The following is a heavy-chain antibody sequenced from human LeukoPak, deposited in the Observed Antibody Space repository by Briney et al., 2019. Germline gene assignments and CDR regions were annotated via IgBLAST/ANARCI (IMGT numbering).Heavy chain of an antibody. CDR2: ISGSGGST. CDR1: GFTFSSYA. D-gene: IGHD3-3*01. J-gene: IGHJ3*02. Sequence: GGSLRLSCAASGFTFSSYAMSWVRQAPGKGLEWVSAISGSGGSTYYADSVKGRFTISSDNSKNTLYLQMNSLRAEDTAVYYCAKKLAEDYDFWSGYYIHPKVDAFDIWGQGTMVTVSS. CDR3: AKKLAEDYDFWSGYYIHPKVDAFDI. V-gene: IGHV3-23*01.